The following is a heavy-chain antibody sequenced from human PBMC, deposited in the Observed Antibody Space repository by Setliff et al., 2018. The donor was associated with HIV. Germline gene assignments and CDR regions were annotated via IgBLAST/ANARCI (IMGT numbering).Heavy chain of an antibody. Sequence: GGSLRLSCAASGFTFSSYWMHWVRQAPGKGLVWVSRINSDGSTTSYADSVKGRFTISRDSAKNTLYLRMNSLRAEDTAVYYCARDATRGGDMDVWAKGTTVTVSS. CDR2: INSDGSTT. CDR3: ARDATRGGDMDV. D-gene: IGHD2-15*01. J-gene: IGHJ6*03. CDR1: GFTFSSYW. V-gene: IGHV3-74*01.